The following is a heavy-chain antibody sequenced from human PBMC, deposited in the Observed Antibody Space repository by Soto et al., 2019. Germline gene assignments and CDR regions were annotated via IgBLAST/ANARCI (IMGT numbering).Heavy chain of an antibody. Sequence: SVTLSDTYTVSRDSIRTGYYWAWVRQSPGKGLEWIGSVYRSGAAYYSPTLKSRVTISVDTSKNQFSLHLKSVTAADAAVYYCAREVPDALDVASYFDAWGQRTQVGVS. D-gene: IGHD5-12*01. V-gene: IGHV4-38-2*02. CDR3: AREVPDALDVASYFDA. CDR2: VYRSGAA. J-gene: IGHJ4*02. CDR1: RDSIRTGYY.